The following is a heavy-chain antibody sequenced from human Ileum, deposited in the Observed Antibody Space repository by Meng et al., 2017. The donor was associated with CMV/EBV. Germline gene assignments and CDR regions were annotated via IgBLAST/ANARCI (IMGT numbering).Heavy chain of an antibody. CDR3: ARDSGYCTGSTCSGWFDP. J-gene: IGHJ5*02. CDR2: ISSTSRYI. CDR1: TFNTYP. D-gene: IGHD2-8*02. Sequence: TFNTYPMNWVRQAPGKGLEWVSSISSTSRYIFYADSLKGRFTISRDNAKNSLYLQMNNLRAEDTALYYCARDSGYCTGSTCSGWFDPWGQGTLVTVSS. V-gene: IGHV3-21*06.